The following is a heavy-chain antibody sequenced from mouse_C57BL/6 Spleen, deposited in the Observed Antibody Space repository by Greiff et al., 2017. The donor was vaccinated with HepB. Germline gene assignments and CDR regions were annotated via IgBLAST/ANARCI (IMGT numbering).Heavy chain of an antibody. CDR1: GFTFSDYG. CDR2: ISNLAYSI. D-gene: IGHD3-2*02. CDR3: ATPPDSSGYGFAY. Sequence: EVQLVESGGGLVQPGGSLKLSCAASGFTFSDYGMAWVRQAPRKGPEWVAFISNLAYSIYYADTVTGRFTISRENAKNTLYLEMSSLRSEDTAMYYCATPPDSSGYGFAYWGQGTLVTVSA. V-gene: IGHV5-15*01. J-gene: IGHJ3*01.